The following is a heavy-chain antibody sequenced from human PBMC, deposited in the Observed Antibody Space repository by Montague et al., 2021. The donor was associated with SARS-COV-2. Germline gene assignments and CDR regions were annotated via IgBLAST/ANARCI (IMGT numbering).Heavy chain of an antibody. V-gene: IGHV4-59*08. CDR2: IYYSGST. D-gene: IGHD3-9*01. J-gene: IGHJ4*02. Sequence: SETLSLTCTVSGGSISSYYWSWIRQPPGKGLEWIGYIYYSGSTNYNPSLKSRVTISVDTSKNQFSLKLSSMTAADTAVYYCARHALGYFDWLNEGYFDYWGQGTLVTVPS. CDR1: GGSISSYY. CDR3: ARHALGYFDWLNEGYFDY.